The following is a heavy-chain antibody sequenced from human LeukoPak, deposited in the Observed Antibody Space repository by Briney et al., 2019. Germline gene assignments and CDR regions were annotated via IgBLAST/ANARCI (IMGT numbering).Heavy chain of an antibody. CDR3: AREMIVGPTFDI. D-gene: IGHD1-26*01. Sequence: PSETLSLTCTVSGGSISSYYWSWIRQPPGKGPEWIGYIYYSGSTNYNPSLKSRVTISVDTSKNQFSLKLSSVTAADTAVYYCAREMIVGPTFDIWGQGTMVTVSS. CDR1: GGSISSYY. V-gene: IGHV4-59*01. J-gene: IGHJ3*02. CDR2: IYYSGST.